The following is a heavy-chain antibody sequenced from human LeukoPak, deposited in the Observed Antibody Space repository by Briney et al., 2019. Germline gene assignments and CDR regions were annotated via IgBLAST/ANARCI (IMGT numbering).Heavy chain of an antibody. CDR2: INPNSGGT. Sequence: ASVKVSCKASGYTFTGYYMHWLRQAPGQGLEWMGWINPNSGGTNYAQRFQGRVTMTRDTSISTAYMELSRLRSDDTAVYFCARVLPNNWFDPWGQGTLVTVSS. V-gene: IGHV1-2*02. CDR1: GYTFTGYY. J-gene: IGHJ5*02. D-gene: IGHD3-3*01. CDR3: ARVLPNNWFDP.